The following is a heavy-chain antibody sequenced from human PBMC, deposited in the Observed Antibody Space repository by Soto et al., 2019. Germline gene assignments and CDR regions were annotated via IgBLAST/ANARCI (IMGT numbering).Heavy chain of an antibody. CDR3: ARGVYYDSSGLDAFDI. V-gene: IGHV4-30-4*01. CDR2: IYYSGST. J-gene: IGHJ3*02. Sequence: QVQLQESGPGLVKPSQTLSLTCTVSGGSISSGDYYWSWIRQPPGKGLEWIGYIYYSGSTYYNPSLKSRVTISVDTSKNQFSLKLSSVTAADTAVYYCARGVYYDSSGLDAFDIWGQGTMVTVSS. CDR1: GGSISSGDYY. D-gene: IGHD3-22*01.